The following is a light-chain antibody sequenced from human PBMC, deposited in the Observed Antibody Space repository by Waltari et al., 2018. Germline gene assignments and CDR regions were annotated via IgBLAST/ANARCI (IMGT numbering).Light chain of an antibody. CDR3: QSYDSSLSGYV. Sequence: QSVLTQPPSVSGAPGQRVTISCTGSSSNIGAGYDVHWYQQLPGTAPKLLIYGNIIRPSGVPDRFSGSKSGTSASLAITGLQAEDESDYYFQSYDSSLSGYVFGTGTKVTVL. V-gene: IGLV1-40*01. CDR2: GNI. J-gene: IGLJ1*01. CDR1: SSNIGAGYD.